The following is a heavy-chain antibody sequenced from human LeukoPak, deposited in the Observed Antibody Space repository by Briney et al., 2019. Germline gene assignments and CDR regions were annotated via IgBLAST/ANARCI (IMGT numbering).Heavy chain of an antibody. CDR2: IIPIFGTA. CDR1: GGTFSSYA. CDR3: ARAANYGDNSAFYYYYMDV. D-gene: IGHD4-23*01. J-gene: IGHJ6*03. Sequence: ASVKVSCKASGGTFSSYAISWVRQAPGQGLEWMGGIIPIFGTANYAQKLQGRVTMTTDTSTSTAYMELRSLRSDDTAVYYCARAANYGDNSAFYYYYMDVWGKGTTVTVSS. V-gene: IGHV1-69*05.